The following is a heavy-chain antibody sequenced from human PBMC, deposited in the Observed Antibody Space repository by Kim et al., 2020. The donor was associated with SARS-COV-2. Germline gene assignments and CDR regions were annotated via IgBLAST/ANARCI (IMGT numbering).Heavy chain of an antibody. CDR3: ARRNYYDRGLDY. J-gene: IGHJ4*02. Sequence: SETLSLTCTVSGGSISSYYWSWIRQPPGKGLEWIGYIYYSGSTNYNPSLKSRFTISVDTSKNQFSLKLSSVTAADTAVYYCARRNYYDRGLDYWGQGTLVTVSS. CDR2: IYYSGST. CDR1: GGSISSYY. D-gene: IGHD3-22*01. V-gene: IGHV4-59*08.